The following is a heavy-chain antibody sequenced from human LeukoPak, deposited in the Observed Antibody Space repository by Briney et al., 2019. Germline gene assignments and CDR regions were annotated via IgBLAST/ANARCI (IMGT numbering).Heavy chain of an antibody. Sequence: PGGSLRLSCAASGFTFSSYGMHWVRQAPGKGLEWVAVISYAGSNKYYADSVKGRFTISRDNSKNTLYLQMNSLRAEDTAVYYCAKERAYCGGDCYSPIDYWGQGTLVTVSS. CDR1: GFTFSSYG. D-gene: IGHD2-21*02. CDR3: AKERAYCGGDCYSPIDY. V-gene: IGHV3-30*18. CDR2: ISYAGSNK. J-gene: IGHJ4*02.